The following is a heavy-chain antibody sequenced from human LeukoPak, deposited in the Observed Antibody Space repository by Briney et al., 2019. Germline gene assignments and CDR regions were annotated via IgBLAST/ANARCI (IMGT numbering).Heavy chain of an antibody. Sequence: SETLSLTCTVSGGSISSSSYYWGWIRQPPGKGLEWVGSIFYSGSTSYNPYLKSRVTVSVATSTNQFSLKLTPVPAADTAVYYCARHGCSSNICHFDYWGQGTLVTVSS. CDR2: IFYSGST. J-gene: IGHJ4*02. CDR1: GGSISSSSYY. V-gene: IGHV4-39*01. CDR3: ARHGCSSNICHFDY. D-gene: IGHD2-2*01.